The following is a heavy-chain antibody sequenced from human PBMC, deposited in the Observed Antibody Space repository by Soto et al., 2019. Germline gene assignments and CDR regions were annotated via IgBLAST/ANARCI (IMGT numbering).Heavy chain of an antibody. D-gene: IGHD2-8*01. J-gene: IGHJ4*02. V-gene: IGHV1-69*13. CDR2: IIPIFGTA. Sequence: SVKVSFKASGGTFSSYAISWVRQAPGQGLEWMGGIIPIFGTANYAQKFQGRVTITADESTSTAYMELSSLRSEDTAVYYCAREGNYCTNGVCPNNFDYWGQGTLVTVSS. CDR3: AREGNYCTNGVCPNNFDY. CDR1: GGTFSSYA.